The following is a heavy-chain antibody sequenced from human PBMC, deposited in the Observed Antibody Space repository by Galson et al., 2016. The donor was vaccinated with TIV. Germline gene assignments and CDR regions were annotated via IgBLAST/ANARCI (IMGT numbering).Heavy chain of an antibody. D-gene: IGHD2-15*01. Sequence: ETRSLTCTVSGVSINDYYWSWVRQAAGKRLEWIGRMYIPGNRNYNPTLKSRVTMSADTSKNQFSLTLASVTAADTAVYFCARDWWVTYIDLPYFEDWGQGILVTVSS. J-gene: IGHJ4*02. CDR3: ARDWWVTYIDLPYFED. CDR1: GVSINDYY. V-gene: IGHV4-4*07. CDR2: MYIPGNR.